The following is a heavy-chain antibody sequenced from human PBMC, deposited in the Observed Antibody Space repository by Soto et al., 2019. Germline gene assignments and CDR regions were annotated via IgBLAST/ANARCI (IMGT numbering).Heavy chain of an antibody. Sequence: PKISCKRSVYSFTSYWISWGRQMPGHSLAWMGRIDPSDSYTNSSPSFQGHVTISADKSISTAYLQWSSLKASDTAMYYCARLEVAGTTGANWFDPWGQGTLVTVSS. CDR1: VYSFTSYW. CDR3: ARLEVAGTTGANWFDP. CDR2: IDPSDSYT. J-gene: IGHJ5*02. D-gene: IGHD6-19*01. V-gene: IGHV5-10-1*01.